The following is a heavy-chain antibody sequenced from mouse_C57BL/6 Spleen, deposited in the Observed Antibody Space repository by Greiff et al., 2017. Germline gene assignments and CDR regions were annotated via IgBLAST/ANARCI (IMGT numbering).Heavy chain of an antibody. CDR2: IYPSDSET. CDR1: GYTFTSYW. CDR3: ARRYYGSSYVGWFAY. D-gene: IGHD1-1*01. V-gene: IGHV1-61*01. J-gene: IGHJ3*01. Sequence: QVQLQQPGAELVRPGSSVKLSCKASGYTFTSYWMDWVKQRPGQGLEWIGNIYPSDSETHYNQKFKDKATLTVDKSSSTAYMQLSSLTSEDSAVYYCARRYYGSSYVGWFAYWGQGTLVTVSA.